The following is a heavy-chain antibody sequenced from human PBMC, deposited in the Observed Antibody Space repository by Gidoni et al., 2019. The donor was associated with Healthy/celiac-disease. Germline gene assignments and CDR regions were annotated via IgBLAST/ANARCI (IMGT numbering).Heavy chain of an antibody. D-gene: IGHD3-16*01. CDR3: ARARLDYGTGDAFDI. J-gene: IGHJ3*02. CDR1: GFTFSSYS. Sequence: EVQLVESGGGLVKPGGSLRLSCAASGFTFSSYSMNWVRQAPGKGLEWVSSISSSSSYIYYADSVKGRFTISGDNAKNSLYLQMNSLRAEDTAVYYCARARLDYGTGDAFDIWGQETMVTVSS. V-gene: IGHV3-21*01. CDR2: ISSSSSYI.